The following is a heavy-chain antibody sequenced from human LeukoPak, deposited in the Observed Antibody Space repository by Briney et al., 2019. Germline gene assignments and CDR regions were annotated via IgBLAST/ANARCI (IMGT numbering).Heavy chain of an antibody. CDR1: GFTFSGSA. D-gene: IGHD3-10*01. J-gene: IGHJ5*02. V-gene: IGHV3-73*01. CDR2: IETKADNYAT. Sequence: GGSLKLSCAASGFTFSGSAMHWVRQASGKGLEWVGRIETKADNYATAYAASVKGRFTISRVDSKNMAYLQMNSLKTEDTAVYFCTSLRGGNFKFDPWGQGTLVTVSS. CDR3: TSLRGGNFKFDP.